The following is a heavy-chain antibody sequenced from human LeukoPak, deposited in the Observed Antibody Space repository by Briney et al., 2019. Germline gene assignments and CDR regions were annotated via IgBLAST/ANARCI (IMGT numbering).Heavy chain of an antibody. J-gene: IGHJ5*02. V-gene: IGHV1-18*01. Sequence: WASVKVSCKASGYTFTSYGISWVRQAPGQGLEWMGWISAYNGNTNYAQKLQGRVTMTRNTSISTAYMELSSLRSEDTAVYYCARVPSGGNKFDPWGQGTLVTVSS. CDR2: ISAYNGNT. D-gene: IGHD6-25*01. CDR1: GYTFTSYG. CDR3: ARVPSGGNKFDP.